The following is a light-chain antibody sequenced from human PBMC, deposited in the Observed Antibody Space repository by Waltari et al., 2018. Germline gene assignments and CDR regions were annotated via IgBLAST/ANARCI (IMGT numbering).Light chain of an antibody. Sequence: IVMTQSPDTLSVSPGETATLPCRASQNINSTLAWYHQKPGQPPRLLIHAASTRAPGVPARFSGSRSGTEFTLTISNLQSEDFAVYYCQQYSNGPPITFGQGTRLEIK. V-gene: IGKV3-15*01. CDR1: QNINST. CDR2: AAS. J-gene: IGKJ5*01. CDR3: QQYSNGPPIT.